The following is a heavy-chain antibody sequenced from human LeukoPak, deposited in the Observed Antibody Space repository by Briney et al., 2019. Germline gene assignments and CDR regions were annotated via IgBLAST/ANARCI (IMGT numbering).Heavy chain of an antibody. V-gene: IGHV1-69*06. Sequence: ASVKVSCKASGGTFSSYAISWVRQAPGQGLEWMGGIIPIFGTANYAQKFQGRVTITADKSTSTAYMELSSLRSEDTAVYYCAREWPRGYFDYWGQGTLVTVSS. D-gene: IGHD5-24*01. CDR3: AREWPRGYFDY. CDR1: GGTFSSYA. J-gene: IGHJ4*02. CDR2: IIPIFGTA.